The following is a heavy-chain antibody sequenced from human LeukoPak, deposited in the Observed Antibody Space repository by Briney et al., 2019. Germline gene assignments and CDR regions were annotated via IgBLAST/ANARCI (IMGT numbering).Heavy chain of an antibody. D-gene: IGHD2-2*01. V-gene: IGHV3-48*03. CDR2: ISSSGSTI. J-gene: IGHJ2*01. CDR1: GFTFSSYE. Sequence: QPGGSLRLSCAASGFTFSSYEMNWVRQAPGKGLEWVSYISSSGSTIYYADSVKGRFTISRDNAKNSLYLQMNSLRAEDTAVYYCARDRQRSRYCSSTSCSYWYFDLWGRGTLVTVSS. CDR3: ARDRQRSRYCSSTSCSYWYFDL.